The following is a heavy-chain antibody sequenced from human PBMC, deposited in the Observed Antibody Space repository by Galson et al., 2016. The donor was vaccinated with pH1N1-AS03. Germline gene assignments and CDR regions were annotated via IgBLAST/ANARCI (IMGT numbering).Heavy chain of an antibody. V-gene: IGHV1-18*01. J-gene: IGHJ4*02. Sequence: SVKVSCKASGYTFTTYGISWVRQAPGQGLEWMGWISAYYGDTHFAHKFQERVTLTRDKSTATAYMELRNLRSDDPAVYYCVRESEISGVVFFNYWGQGTLVTVSS. CDR3: VRESEISGVVFFNY. CDR1: GYTFTTYG. D-gene: IGHD3-3*01. CDR2: ISAYYGDT.